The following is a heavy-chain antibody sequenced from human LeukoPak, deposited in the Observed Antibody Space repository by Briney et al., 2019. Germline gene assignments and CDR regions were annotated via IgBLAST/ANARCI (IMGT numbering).Heavy chain of an antibody. CDR1: GFTFDDYA. J-gene: IGHJ6*03. Sequence: GGSLRLSCAASGFTFDDYAMHWVRQAPGKGLEWVSLINWDGGSTYYADSVKGRFTISRDNSKNSLYLQMNSLRAEDTALYYCAKDARGEYSYYMDVWGKGTTVTVSS. V-gene: IGHV3-43D*03. CDR3: AKDARGEYSYYMDV. D-gene: IGHD2/OR15-2a*01. CDR2: INWDGGST.